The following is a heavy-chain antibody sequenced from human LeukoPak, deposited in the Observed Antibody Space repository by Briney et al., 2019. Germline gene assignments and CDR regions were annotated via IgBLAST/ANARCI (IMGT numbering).Heavy chain of an antibody. Sequence: ASVTVSCTASGYTFTSYDINWVRQATGQGLEWMGWMNPNSGNTGYAQKFQGRVTMTRNTSISTAYMELSSLRSEDTAVYYCARGLFVKRVRRGYSGYGLGYWGQGTLVTVSS. J-gene: IGHJ4*02. V-gene: IGHV1-8*01. CDR2: MNPNSGNT. CDR1: GYTFTSYD. D-gene: IGHD5-12*01. CDR3: ARGLFVKRVRRGYSGYGLGY.